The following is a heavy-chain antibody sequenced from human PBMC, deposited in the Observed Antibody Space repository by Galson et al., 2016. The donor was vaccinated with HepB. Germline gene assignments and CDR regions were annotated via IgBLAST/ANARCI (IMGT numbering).Heavy chain of an antibody. Sequence: SVKVSCKASGYTFTNYGISWVRQAPGQGLEWMGWISAYNGCTNYAQKLQGRVSMTTDTSTSTAYMELKTLRSDDTAVYYCARWGGWYGDYWGQGTLVTVSS. J-gene: IGHJ4*02. CDR1: GYTFTNYG. CDR2: ISAYNGCT. D-gene: IGHD6-19*01. V-gene: IGHV1-18*01. CDR3: ARWGGWYGDY.